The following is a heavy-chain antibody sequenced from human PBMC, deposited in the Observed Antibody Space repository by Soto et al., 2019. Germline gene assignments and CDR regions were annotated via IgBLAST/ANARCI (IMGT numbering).Heavy chain of an antibody. CDR1: GGSISSYY. CDR3: ARDTPRGLDY. J-gene: IGHJ4*02. Sequence: PSETLSLTCTVSGGSISSYYWSWIRQPPGKGLEWIGYIYCSGSTNYNPSLKSRVTISVDTSKNQFSLKLSSVTAADTAVYYCARDTPRGLDYWGQGTLVTVSS. V-gene: IGHV4-59*01. CDR2: IYCSGST.